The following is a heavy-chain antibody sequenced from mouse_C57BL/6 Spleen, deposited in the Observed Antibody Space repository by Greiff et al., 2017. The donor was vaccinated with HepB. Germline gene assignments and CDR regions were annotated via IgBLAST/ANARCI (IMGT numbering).Heavy chain of an antibody. CDR2: ISSGGSYT. CDR1: GFTFSSYG. J-gene: IGHJ1*03. Sequence: EVKLLESGGDLVKPGGSLKLSCAASGFTFSSYGMSWVRQTPDKRLEWVATISSGGSYTYYPDSVKGRFTISRDNAKNTLYLQMSSLKSEDTAMYYCARREENFWYFDVWGTGTTVTVSS. CDR3: ARREENFWYFDV. V-gene: IGHV5-6*02.